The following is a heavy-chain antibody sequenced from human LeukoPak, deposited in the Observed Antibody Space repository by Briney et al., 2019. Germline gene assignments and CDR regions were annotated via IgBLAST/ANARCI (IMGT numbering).Heavy chain of an antibody. CDR2: ITHSGST. CDR3: ARVRVWFGHNWIDP. D-gene: IGHD3-10*01. J-gene: IGHJ5*02. CDR1: GGSVSDYF. V-gene: IGHV4-34*01. Sequence: SETLSLTCAFYGGSVSDYFWNWVRQPPGKGLEWIGEITHSGSTIYNPSLKTRVTISVDTSKKQFSLTLSSVTAADTAVYYCARVRVWFGHNWIDPWGRGTLVTVSS.